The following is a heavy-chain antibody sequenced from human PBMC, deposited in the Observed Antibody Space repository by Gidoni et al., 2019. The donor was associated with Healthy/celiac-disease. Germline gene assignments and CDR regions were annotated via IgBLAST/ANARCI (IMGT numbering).Heavy chain of an antibody. D-gene: IGHD2-2*01. CDR2: ISGSGGST. J-gene: IGHJ4*02. CDR1: GFTFSSYA. Sequence: EVQLLESGGGLVQPGGSLRLSCAASGFTFSSYAMSWVRQAPGKGLEWVSAISGSGGSTYYADSVKGRFTISRDNSKNTLYLQMNSLRAEDTAVYYCAKDGFVCSSTSCPDHTDFDYWGQGTLVTVSS. CDR3: AKDGFVCSSTSCPDHTDFDY. V-gene: IGHV3-23*01.